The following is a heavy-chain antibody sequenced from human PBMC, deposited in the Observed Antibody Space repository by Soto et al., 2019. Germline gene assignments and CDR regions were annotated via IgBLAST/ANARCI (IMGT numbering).Heavy chain of an antibody. D-gene: IGHD3-16*01. J-gene: IGHJ4*02. Sequence: GGSLRLSCTASGFTFSSYVMSWVRQAPGKGLGWVANIKEDGSGKYYVDSVKGRFSIPRDNARNSLYLQMNSLRVEDTAVYYCVRVGRLGGYWGQGALVTVSS. CDR1: GFTFSSYV. CDR3: VRVGRLGGY. CDR2: IKEDGSGK. V-gene: IGHV3-7*03.